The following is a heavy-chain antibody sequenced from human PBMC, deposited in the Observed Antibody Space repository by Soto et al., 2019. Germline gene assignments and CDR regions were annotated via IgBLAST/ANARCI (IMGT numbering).Heavy chain of an antibody. J-gene: IGHJ5*02. CDR3: ARVRFLEWSEKNWFDP. CDR2: IIPILGIA. V-gene: IGHV1-69*02. Sequence: ASVKVSCKASGGTFSSCTISWVRQAPGQGLEWMGRIIPILGIANYAQKFQGRVTITADKSTSTAYMELSSLRSEDTAVYYCARVRFLEWSEKNWFDPWGQGTLVTVSS. CDR1: GGTFSSCT. D-gene: IGHD3-3*01.